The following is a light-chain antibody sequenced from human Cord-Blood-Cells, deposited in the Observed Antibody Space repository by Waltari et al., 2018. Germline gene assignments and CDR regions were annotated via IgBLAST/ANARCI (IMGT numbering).Light chain of an antibody. V-gene: IGKV1-8*01. Sequence: AIRMTQSPSSLSASTGDRVTITCRASQGISSYLAWYQQKPGKAPKILIYAASTLQSGVLSRFSGSGSGTDFTLTISCLQSEDFATYYCQQYYSYPHTFGGGTKAEIK. J-gene: IGKJ4*01. CDR2: AAS. CDR3: QQYYSYPHT. CDR1: QGISSY.